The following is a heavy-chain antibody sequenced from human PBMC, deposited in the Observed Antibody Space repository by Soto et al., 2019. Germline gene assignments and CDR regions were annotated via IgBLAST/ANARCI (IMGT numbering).Heavy chain of an antibody. CDR3: APGTPLFDY. Sequence: GGSLRLSWAASGFTFSSYAMSGVRQAPGKGLEWVSAISGSGGSTYYADSVNGRFTISRDNSKNTLYLRMNSLRAADTAVYYCAPGTPLFDYWGQGTLVTVSS. J-gene: IGHJ4*02. CDR2: ISGSGGST. D-gene: IGHD6-13*01. CDR1: GFTFSSYA. V-gene: IGHV3-23*01.